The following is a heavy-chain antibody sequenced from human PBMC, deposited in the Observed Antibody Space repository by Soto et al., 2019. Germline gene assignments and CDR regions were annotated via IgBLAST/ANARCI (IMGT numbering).Heavy chain of an antibody. J-gene: IGHJ6*04. Sequence: PGGSRRVSWGAAGCTGGDNYMSWVRQAPGKGLEWVSVIYSGGSTYYADSVKGRFTISRDNSKNTLYLQMNILRAEDTAVYYCVPVSGVWGSGTPVPVTP. D-gene: IGHD3-10*01. CDR1: GCTGGDNY. CDR3: VPVSGV. CDR2: IYSGGST. V-gene: IGHV3-66*01.